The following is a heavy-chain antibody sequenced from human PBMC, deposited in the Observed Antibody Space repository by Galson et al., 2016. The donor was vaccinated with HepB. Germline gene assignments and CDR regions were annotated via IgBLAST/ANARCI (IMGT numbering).Heavy chain of an antibody. CDR2: ISFDGGEK. Sequence: SLRLSCAASGFTFSDYGMHWVRQAPGKGLEWVAVISFDGGEKYYADSVKGLFTISRDNSKNILYLQMNSLRPEDTAVYYCAKLGMVRGLIDSDIWGQGTLVTVSS. V-gene: IGHV3-30*18. CDR3: AKLGMVRGLIDSDI. J-gene: IGHJ3*02. D-gene: IGHD3-10*01. CDR1: GFTFSDYG.